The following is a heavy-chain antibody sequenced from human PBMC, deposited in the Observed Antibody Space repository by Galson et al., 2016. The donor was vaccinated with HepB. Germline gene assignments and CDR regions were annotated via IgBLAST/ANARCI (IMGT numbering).Heavy chain of an antibody. CDR1: GFIFSNYY. J-gene: IGHJ6*02. V-gene: IGHV3-7*01. D-gene: IGHD4/OR15-4a*01. Sequence: SLRLSCAASGFIFSNYYMNWVRQAPGKGLERVADIKQDGRDEDYLGSVRGRFTISRDNAKNSLYLQMNSLRAEDTAVYFCARGAGQRVLRYYHGMDVWGQGTTVTVSS. CDR3: ARGAGQRVLRYYHGMDV. CDR2: IKQDGRDE.